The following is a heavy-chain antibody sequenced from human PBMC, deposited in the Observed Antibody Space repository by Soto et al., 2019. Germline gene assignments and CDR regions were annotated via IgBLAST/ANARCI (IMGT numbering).Heavy chain of an antibody. V-gene: IGHV3-33*08. CDR3: ARADCTGAYCYSWPFNYGVDV. Sequence: QVQLVESGGGVVQPGGSLRLSCTTSGFTFNTYGMHWVRQAPGKGLEWVAIIWYDGSNKYYADSVKGRFTISRDNSRNTLDLQMISLSAEDTALYYCARADCTGAYCYSWPFNYGVDVWGQGTTVTVSS. D-gene: IGHD2-15*01. J-gene: IGHJ6*02. CDR2: IWYDGSNK. CDR1: GFTFNTYG.